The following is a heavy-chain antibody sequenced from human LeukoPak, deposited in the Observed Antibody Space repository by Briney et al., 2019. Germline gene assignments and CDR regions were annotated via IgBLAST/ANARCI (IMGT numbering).Heavy chain of an antibody. CDR2: IYYSGST. CDR1: GGSISSYY. D-gene: IGHD3-10*01. Sequence: SETLSLTCTVSGGSISSYYWSWIRQPPGKGLEWIGYIYYSGSTNYNPSLNSRVTISVDTSKNQFSLKLSSVTAADTAVYYCARGHRDRDYYGSGSYYIGYWGQGTPVTVSS. CDR3: ARGHRDRDYYGSGSYYIGY. J-gene: IGHJ4*02. V-gene: IGHV4-59*01.